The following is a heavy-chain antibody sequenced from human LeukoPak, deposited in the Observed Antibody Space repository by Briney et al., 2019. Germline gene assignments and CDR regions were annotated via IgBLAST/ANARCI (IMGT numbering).Heavy chain of an antibody. J-gene: IGHJ4*02. CDR2: ISYDGSNK. Sequence: PGRSLRLSCAASGFTFSSYGMHWVRQAPGKGLEWVAVISYDGSNKYYADSVKGRFTISRDNSKNTLYLQMNSLRAEDTAVYYCLYSSSSGDYWAQGTVVTVSS. V-gene: IGHV3-30*03. D-gene: IGHD6-13*01. CDR3: LYSSSSGDY. CDR1: GFTFSSYG.